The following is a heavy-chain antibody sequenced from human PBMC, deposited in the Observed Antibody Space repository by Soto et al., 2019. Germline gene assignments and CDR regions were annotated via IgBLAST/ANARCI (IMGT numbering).Heavy chain of an antibody. CDR2: IYYSGST. Sequence: SETLSLTCTVSGGSISSYYWSWIRQPPGKGLEWIGYIYYSGSTNYNPSLKSRVTISVDTSKNQFSLKLSSVTAADTAVYYCARVQMVRGVIPPYNWFDPWGQGTLVTVSS. D-gene: IGHD3-10*01. V-gene: IGHV4-59*01. CDR3: ARVQMVRGVIPPYNWFDP. J-gene: IGHJ5*02. CDR1: GGSISSYY.